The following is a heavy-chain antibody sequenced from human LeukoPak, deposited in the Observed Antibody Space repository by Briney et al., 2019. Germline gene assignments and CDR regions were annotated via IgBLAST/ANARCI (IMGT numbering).Heavy chain of an antibody. CDR2: IYYSGST. CDR1: GGSISSGGYY. D-gene: IGHD3-22*01. CDR3: ARDFRGYHAFDI. J-gene: IGHJ3*02. V-gene: IGHV4-31*03. Sequence: PSETLSLTCTVSGGSISSGGYYWSWIRQHPGKGLEWIGYIYYSGSTYYNPSLKSRVTISVDTSKNQFSLKLSSVTAADTAVYYCARDFRGYHAFDIWGQGTMVTVSS.